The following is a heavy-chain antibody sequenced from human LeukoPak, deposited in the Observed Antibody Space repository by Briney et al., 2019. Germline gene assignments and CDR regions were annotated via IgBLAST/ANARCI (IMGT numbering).Heavy chain of an antibody. V-gene: IGHV3-23*01. CDR1: GFSFSTYA. CDR2: ISGSGGSS. CDR3: AKDGTASVPFDY. Sequence: PGGSLRLSCAASGFSFSTYAMSWVRQAPGKGLEWVSAISGSGGSSSHADSVKGRFTISRDNSKNTVFLQMNSQRAEDTAVYFCAKDGTASVPFDYWGQGTLVTVSS. J-gene: IGHJ4*02. D-gene: IGHD6-13*01.